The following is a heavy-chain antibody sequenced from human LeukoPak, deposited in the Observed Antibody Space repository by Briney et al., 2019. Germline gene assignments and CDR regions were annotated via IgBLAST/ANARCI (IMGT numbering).Heavy chain of an antibody. D-gene: IGHD6-6*01. Sequence: GGSLRLSCAASGFTFSSYWMHWVRQAPGKGLVWVSRINSDGSSAIYADSVKGRFTFSRDNAKNTLYLQMNSLRAEDTAVYYCVRDKFGTLIYGSSCFDSWGQGTLVTLSS. J-gene: IGHJ4*02. CDR2: INSDGSSA. CDR3: VRDKFGTLIYGSSCFDS. CDR1: GFTFSSYW. V-gene: IGHV3-74*01.